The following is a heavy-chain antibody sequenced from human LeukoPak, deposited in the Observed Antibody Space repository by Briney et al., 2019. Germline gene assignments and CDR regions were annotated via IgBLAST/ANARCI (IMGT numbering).Heavy chain of an antibody. J-gene: IGHJ1*01. V-gene: IGHV4-4*07. D-gene: IGHD6-13*01. CDR3: VRERLYTSSWGFQF. Sequence: SETLSLTCTVSGGSIRSYYWSWIRQPAGKGLEWIGRFYSSVSTNYNPSLKSQVSMSVDTSKNLFFLNLTSVTAADTGVYFCVRERLYTSSWGFQFWGQGALVSVSS. CDR1: GGSIRSYY. CDR2: FYSSVST.